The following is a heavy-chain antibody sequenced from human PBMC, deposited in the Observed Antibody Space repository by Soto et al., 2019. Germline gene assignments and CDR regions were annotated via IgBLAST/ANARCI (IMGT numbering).Heavy chain of an antibody. CDR3: ARVPGGSSGYIRRFDH. J-gene: IGHJ4*02. D-gene: IGHD3-22*01. V-gene: IGHV2-5*02. Sequence: QITLKESGPTLVKPTQTLTLTCTFSGFSLNTGGVGVGWVRQPPGKALEWLALTYWDDDKRYSPSLKTRLTITKDTSENQVVLTMTNMDPVDTATYYCARVPGGSSGYIRRFDHWGQGALVTVSS. CDR1: GFSLNTGGVG. CDR2: TYWDDDK.